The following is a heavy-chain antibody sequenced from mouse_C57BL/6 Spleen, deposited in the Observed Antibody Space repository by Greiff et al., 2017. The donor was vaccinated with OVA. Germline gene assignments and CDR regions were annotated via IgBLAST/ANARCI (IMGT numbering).Heavy chain of an antibody. CDR3: ATPAWFAY. CDR2: ISSGSSTI. V-gene: IGHV5-17*01. Sequence: EVMLVESGGGLVKPGGSLKLSCAASGFTFSDYGMHWVRQAPEKGLEWVAYISSGSSTIYYEDTVKGRFTISRDNAKNTLFLQMTSLRSEDTAMYYCATPAWFAYWGQGTLVTVSA. J-gene: IGHJ3*01. CDR1: GFTFSDYG.